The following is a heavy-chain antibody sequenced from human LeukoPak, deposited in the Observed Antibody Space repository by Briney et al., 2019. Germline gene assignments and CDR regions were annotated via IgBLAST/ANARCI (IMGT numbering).Heavy chain of an antibody. J-gene: IGHJ4*02. CDR2: IIPIFGTA. V-gene: IGHV1-69*13. Sequence: SVKVSCKASGGTFSSYAISWVRQAPGQGLEWMGGIIPIFGTANYAQKFQGRVTITADESTSTAYMELSSLRSEDTAVYYCARGDYDSSGYFLPSDYWGQGTLVTVSS. CDR3: ARGDYDSSGYFLPSDY. CDR1: GGTFSSYA. D-gene: IGHD3-22*01.